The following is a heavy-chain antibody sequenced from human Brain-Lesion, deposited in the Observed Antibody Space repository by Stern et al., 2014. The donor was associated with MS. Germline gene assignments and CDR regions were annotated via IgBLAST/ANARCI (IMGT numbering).Heavy chain of an antibody. CDR3: AKGYNWFDS. J-gene: IGHJ5*01. Sequence: VQLEESGPGLMKPSQTLALTCAISGDTVSSNSAAWNWIRQSPSRGLEWLGRTYYRSKWYYQYAESVKSGITINADTSTNQFSLQLNSVTPEDTAVYLGAKGYNWFDSWGQGTVVTVS. CDR1: GDTVSSNSAA. CDR2: TYYRSKWYY. V-gene: IGHV6-1*01.